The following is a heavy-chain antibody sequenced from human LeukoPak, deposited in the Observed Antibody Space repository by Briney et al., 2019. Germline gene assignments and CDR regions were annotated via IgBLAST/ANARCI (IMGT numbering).Heavy chain of an antibody. CDR2: IIPIFGTA. V-gene: IGHV1-69*01. J-gene: IGHJ4*02. Sequence: SVKVSCKASRGTFSSYAISWVRQAPGQGLEWMGGIIPIFGTANYAQKFQGRVTITADESTSTAYMELSSLRSEDTAVYYCARAVGKFNYGGNSALLDYWGQGTLVTVSS. CDR3: ARAVGKFNYGGNSALLDY. CDR1: RGTFSSYA. D-gene: IGHD4-23*01.